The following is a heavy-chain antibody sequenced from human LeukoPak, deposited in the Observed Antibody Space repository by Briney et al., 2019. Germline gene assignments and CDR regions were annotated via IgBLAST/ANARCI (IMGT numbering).Heavy chain of an antibody. Sequence: GGSLRLSCAASGFTFSSYGMHWVRQAPGKGLEWVAVTWYDGNNQYYADSVKGRFTISRDNSKNTLYLQMNSLRAEDTAVYYCARGSGNYYNRLDYWGQGTLITVSS. D-gene: IGHD1-26*01. V-gene: IGHV3-33*01. CDR2: TWYDGNNQ. CDR1: GFTFSSYG. J-gene: IGHJ4*02. CDR3: ARGSGNYYNRLDY.